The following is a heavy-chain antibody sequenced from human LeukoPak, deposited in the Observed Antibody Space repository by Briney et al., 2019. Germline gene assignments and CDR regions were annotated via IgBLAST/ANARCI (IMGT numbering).Heavy chain of an antibody. Sequence: ASVNDSCKASRYTFTSYDINGVRQAAGQGLEWMGGRNPNRGETGYAQKFQGRVTMSRNTSISTAKMELSSLRSEDTAVYYCARGQGYCSSTSCYRDWFDPWGQGTLVTVSS. CDR2: RNPNRGET. J-gene: IGHJ5*02. CDR3: ARGQGYCSSTSCYRDWFDP. CDR1: RYTFTSYD. V-gene: IGHV1-8*01. D-gene: IGHD2-2*02.